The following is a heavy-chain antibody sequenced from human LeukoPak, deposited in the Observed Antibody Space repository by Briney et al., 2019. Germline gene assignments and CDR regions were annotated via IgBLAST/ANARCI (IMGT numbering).Heavy chain of an antibody. CDR3: AKAKVGATNDAFDI. V-gene: IGHV3-23*01. J-gene: IGHJ3*02. CDR2: ISGSGVTT. Sequence: PGGSLRLSCNASGFIFSTYWMSWVRLAPGKGLEWVSAISGSGVTTYHVDSVKGRFTISRDSSKNTLYLQMNSLRAEDTAVYYCAKAKVGATNDAFDIWGQGTMVTVSS. D-gene: IGHD1-26*01. CDR1: GFIFSTYW.